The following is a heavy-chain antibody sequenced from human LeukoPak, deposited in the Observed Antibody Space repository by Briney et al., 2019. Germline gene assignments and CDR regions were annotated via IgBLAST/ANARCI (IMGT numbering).Heavy chain of an antibody. V-gene: IGHV4-31*03. CDR2: IYYSGST. Sequence: SETLSLTCTVSGGSISSGGYYWSWIRQHPGKGLEWIGYIYYSGSTYYNPSLKSRVTISVDTSKNQFSLKLSSVTAADTAVYYCARDPGYYDILTGYSHYFDYWGQGTLVTVSS. D-gene: IGHD3-9*01. CDR3: ARDPGYYDILTGYSHYFDY. CDR1: GGSISSGGYY. J-gene: IGHJ4*02.